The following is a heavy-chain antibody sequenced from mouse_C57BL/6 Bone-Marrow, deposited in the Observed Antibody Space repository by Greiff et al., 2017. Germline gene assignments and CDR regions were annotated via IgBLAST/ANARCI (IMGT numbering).Heavy chain of an antibody. CDR3: ASSSITGPFDY. J-gene: IGHJ3*01. CDR1: GFTFTDYY. CDR2: IRNKANGYTT. Sequence: EVQLVQSGAGLVQPGGSLSLSCAASGFTFTDYYMSWVRQPPGKALEWLGFIRNKANGYTTEYSASVKGRFTISRDNSQTVLYLQMNALRAKDSAYYYCASSSITGPFDYWGQGTVVTVSA. V-gene: IGHV7-3*01. D-gene: IGHD4-1*01.